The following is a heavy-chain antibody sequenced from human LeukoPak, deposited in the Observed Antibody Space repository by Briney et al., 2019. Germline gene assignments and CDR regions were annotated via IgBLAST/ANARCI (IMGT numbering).Heavy chain of an antibody. CDR1: GGSISTYY. CDR2: IDYRGST. J-gene: IGHJ3*02. Sequence: PSETLSLTCTVSGGSISTYYWSWIRQSPGKGLEWIAYIDYRGSTTHNPSLRSRVTISVDTSRNQFSLKLSSVTAADTAVYYCARSRSGYSYDHAAFEIWGQGTLVTVSS. CDR3: ARSRSGYSYDHAAFEI. D-gene: IGHD5-18*01. V-gene: IGHV4-59*01.